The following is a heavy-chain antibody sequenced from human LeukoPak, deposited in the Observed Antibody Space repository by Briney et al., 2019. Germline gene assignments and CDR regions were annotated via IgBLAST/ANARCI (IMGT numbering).Heavy chain of an antibody. CDR3: ASTRIYYDFWANVFDI. Sequence: SETLSLTCTVSGGSISSYYWSWIRQPPRKGLEWIGYIYYSGSTNYNPSLKSRVTISVHTSKNQVSLELSSVTAADTAVYYCASTRIYYDFWANVFDIWGQGTMVSVSS. D-gene: IGHD3-3*01. V-gene: IGHV4-59*08. CDR2: IYYSGST. J-gene: IGHJ3*02. CDR1: GGSISSYY.